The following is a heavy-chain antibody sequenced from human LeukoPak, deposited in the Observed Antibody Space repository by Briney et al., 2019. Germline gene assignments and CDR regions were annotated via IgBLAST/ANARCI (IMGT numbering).Heavy chain of an antibody. J-gene: IGHJ1*01. CDR3: ARVGSTVTPRYFQH. CDR2: IYSGGST. V-gene: IGHV3-23*03. D-gene: IGHD4-17*01. Sequence: GGSLRLSCAASGFTFSSYAMSWVRQAPGKGLEWVSVIYSGGSTYYADSVKGRFTISRDNSKNTVFLQMNSLRAEDTAVYYCARVGSTVTPRYFQHWGQGTLVTVSS. CDR1: GFTFSSYA.